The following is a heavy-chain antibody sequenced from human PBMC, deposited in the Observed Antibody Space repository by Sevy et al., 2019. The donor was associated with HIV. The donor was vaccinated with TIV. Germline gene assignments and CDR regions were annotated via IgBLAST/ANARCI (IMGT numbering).Heavy chain of an antibody. CDR2: ISSSGSTI. J-gene: IGHJ4*02. V-gene: IGHV3-11*01. CDR1: GFTFSDYY. D-gene: IGHD3-3*01. Sequence: GGSLRLSCAASGFTFSDYYMSWIRQAPGKGLEWVSYISSSGSTIYYADSVKGRFTISRDNAKNSLYLQMNSLRAEDTAVYYCGRGGYYDFWSGYYKGLFDYWGQGTLVTVSS. CDR3: GRGGYYDFWSGYYKGLFDY.